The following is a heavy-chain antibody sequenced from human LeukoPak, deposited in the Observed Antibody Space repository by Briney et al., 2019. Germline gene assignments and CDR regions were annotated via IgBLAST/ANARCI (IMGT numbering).Heavy chain of an antibody. V-gene: IGHV1-69*13. CDR2: IIPIFGTA. J-gene: IGHJ6*03. D-gene: IGHD4-11*01. CDR1: GGTFSSYA. CDR3: ARGPPTVTTIGYYYYMDV. Sequence: GASVKVSCKASGGTFSSYAISWVRQAPGQGLEWMGGIIPIFGTANYAQKFQGRVTITADESTSTAYMELSSLRSEDTAVYYCARGPPTVTTIGYYYYMDVWGKGTTVTVSS.